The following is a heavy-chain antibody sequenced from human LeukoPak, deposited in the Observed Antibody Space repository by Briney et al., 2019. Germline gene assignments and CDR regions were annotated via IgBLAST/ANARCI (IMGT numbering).Heavy chain of an antibody. J-gene: IGHJ4*02. D-gene: IGHD3-9*01. V-gene: IGHV4-34*01. CDR2: INHSGST. CDR3: ARGGSRIRYFDWLRDYYFDY. CDR1: GGSFSGYY. Sequence: SETLSLTCAVYGGSFSGYYWSWIRQPPGKGLEWIGEINHSGSTNYNPSLKSRVTISVDTSKNQFSLKLSSVTAADTAVYYCARGGSRIRYFDWLRDYYFDYWGQGTLVTVSP.